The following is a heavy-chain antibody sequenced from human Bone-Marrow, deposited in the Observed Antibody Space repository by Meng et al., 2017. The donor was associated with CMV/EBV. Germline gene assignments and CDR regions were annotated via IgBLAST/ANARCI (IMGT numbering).Heavy chain of an antibody. D-gene: IGHD2-2*01. V-gene: IGHV3-53*01. J-gene: IGHJ2*01. Sequence: NYMSWDSQAPGKGLEWVSVIYSGGSTYYADSVKGRFTISRDNSKNTLYLQMNSLRAEDTAVYYCARVTVPPRYCSSTSCSYWYFDLWGRGTLVTVSS. CDR1: NY. CDR3: ARVTVPPRYCSSTSCSYWYFDL. CDR2: IYSGGST.